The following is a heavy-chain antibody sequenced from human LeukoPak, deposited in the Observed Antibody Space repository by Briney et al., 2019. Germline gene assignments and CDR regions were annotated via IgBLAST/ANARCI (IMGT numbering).Heavy chain of an antibody. CDR1: GFTFGDYA. V-gene: IGHV3-15*01. CDR2: IKSKTDGGTT. D-gene: IGHD3-3*01. Sequence: SGGSLRLSCTASGFTFGDYAMSWFRQAPGKGLEWVGRIKSKTDGGTTDYAAPVKGRFTISRDDSKNTLYLQMNSLKTEDTAVYYCTTEGTVRDYDFWSDYIVPTDAFDIWGQGTMVTVSS. J-gene: IGHJ3*02. CDR3: TTEGTVRDYDFWSDYIVPTDAFDI.